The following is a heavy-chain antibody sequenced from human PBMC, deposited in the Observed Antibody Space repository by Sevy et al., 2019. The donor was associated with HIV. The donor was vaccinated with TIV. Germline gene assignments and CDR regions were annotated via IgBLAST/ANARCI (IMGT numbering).Heavy chain of an antibody. CDR2: IYYNGHI. CDR1: GGSITNLY. D-gene: IGHD2-21*02. J-gene: IGHJ5*01. CDR3: AGETAWGRGDS. Sequence: SETLSLTCTLSGGSITNLYWNWIRQPPGKGLEWVANIYYNGHINYNPSLKSRVTLSLDTSKNQFSLRLSSVTAAGTAMYYCAGETAWGRGDSWGQGTLVTVSS. V-gene: IGHV4-59*08.